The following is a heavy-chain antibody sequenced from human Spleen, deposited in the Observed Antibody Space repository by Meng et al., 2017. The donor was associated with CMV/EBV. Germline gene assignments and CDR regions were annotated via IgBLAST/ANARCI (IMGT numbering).Heavy chain of an antibody. CDR1: GFTFSSYS. J-gene: IGHJ6*02. CDR2: ISSSSSYI. D-gene: IGHD3-10*01. Sequence: GGSLRLSCAASGFTFSSYSMNWVRQAPGKGLEWVSSISSSSSYIHYADSVKGRFTISRDYSKNTLYLQMNSLRAEDTAMYYCARDRFTMIRGVIYGMDVWGQGTTVTVSS. CDR3: ARDRFTMIRGVIYGMDV. V-gene: IGHV3-21*04.